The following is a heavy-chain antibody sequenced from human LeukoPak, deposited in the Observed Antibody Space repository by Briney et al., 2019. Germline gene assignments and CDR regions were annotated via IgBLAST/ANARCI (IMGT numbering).Heavy chain of an antibody. D-gene: IGHD3-16*01. V-gene: IGHV4-59*01. Sequence: SETLSLVCNVSGGSISSNFWSWIRQPPGKGLEWIGYIKNSGNTNYNPSLKSRVTISVDTSKNQFSLKLSSVTAADTAVYYCARVPLYAFDIWGQGTMVTVSS. CDR2: IKNSGNT. CDR1: GGSISSNF. CDR3: ARVPLYAFDI. J-gene: IGHJ3*02.